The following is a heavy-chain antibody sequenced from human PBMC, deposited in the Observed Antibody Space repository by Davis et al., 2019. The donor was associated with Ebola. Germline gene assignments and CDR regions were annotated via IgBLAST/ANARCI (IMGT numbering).Heavy chain of an antibody. CDR3: ASQMRIYDFWSGYYEYYYYGMDV. D-gene: IGHD3-3*01. V-gene: IGHV1-69*06. J-gene: IGHJ6*02. CDR2: IIPIFGTA. CDR1: GGTFSSYA. Sequence: AASVKVSCKASGGTFSSYAISWVRQAPGQGLEWMGGIIPIFGTANYAQKFQGRVTITADKSTSTAYMELSSLRSEDTAVYYCASQMRIYDFWSGYYEYYYYGMDVWGQGTTVTVSS.